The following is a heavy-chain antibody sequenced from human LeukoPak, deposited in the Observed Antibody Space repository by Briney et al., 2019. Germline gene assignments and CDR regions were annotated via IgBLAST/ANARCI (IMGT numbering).Heavy chain of an antibody. CDR3: ARVLVYFHGSGSNYGPSDT. Sequence: SVKVSCKASGDTFSTYAFSWVRQAPGQGLEWMGGIIPVFPTPDYAQRFQGRVTITADEFTSTVYMEMSSLRSEDTAVYYCARVLVYFHGSGSNYGPSDTWGQGTLVTVSS. CDR1: GDTFSTYA. CDR2: IIPVFPTP. D-gene: IGHD3-10*01. J-gene: IGHJ5*02. V-gene: IGHV1-69*13.